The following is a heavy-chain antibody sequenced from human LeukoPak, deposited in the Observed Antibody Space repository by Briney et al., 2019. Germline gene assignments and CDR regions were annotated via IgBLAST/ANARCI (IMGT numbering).Heavy chain of an antibody. CDR2: ISSSSSYI. CDR3: ARRGIAVAGTDY. Sequence: GGSLRLSCAASGFTFSSYSMNWIRQAPGKGLEWVSSISSSSSYIYYADPVKGRFTISRDNAKNSLYLQMNSLRAEDTAVYYCARRGIAVAGTDYWGQGTLVTVSS. D-gene: IGHD6-19*01. V-gene: IGHV3-21*01. J-gene: IGHJ4*02. CDR1: GFTFSSYS.